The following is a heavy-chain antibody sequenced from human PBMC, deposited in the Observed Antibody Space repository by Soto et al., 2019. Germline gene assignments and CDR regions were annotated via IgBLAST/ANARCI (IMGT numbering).Heavy chain of an antibody. CDR2: ISSSSATM. CDR1: GFTFSSSN. Sequence: EVQLVESGGGLVQPGGSLTLSCAASGFTFSSSNFHWVRQAPGRGLEWVSYISSSSATMDYADSVKGRFTISRDNAKNSLYLQMSSLRVEDTAVYYCATTLIVGTSYWGQGTLVTVSS. J-gene: IGHJ4*02. V-gene: IGHV3-48*01. D-gene: IGHD5-12*01. CDR3: ATTLIVGTSY.